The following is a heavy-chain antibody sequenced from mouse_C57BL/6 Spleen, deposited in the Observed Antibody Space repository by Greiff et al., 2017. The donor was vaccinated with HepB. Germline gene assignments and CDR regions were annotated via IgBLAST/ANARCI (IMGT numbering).Heavy chain of an antibody. CDR1: GYTFTSYW. Sequence: QVQLQQPGAELVRPGSSVKLSCKAPGYTFTSYWMDWVKQRPGQGLEWIGNIYPSDSETHYNQKFKDKATLTVDKSSSTAYMQLSSLTSEDSAVYYCARDYGYPGWFAYWGQGTLVTVSA. CDR3: ARDYGYPGWFAY. V-gene: IGHV1-61*01. D-gene: IGHD2-2*01. J-gene: IGHJ3*01. CDR2: IYPSDSET.